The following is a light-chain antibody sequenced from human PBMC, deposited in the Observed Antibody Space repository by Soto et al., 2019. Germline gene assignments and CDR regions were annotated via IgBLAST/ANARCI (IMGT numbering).Light chain of an antibody. CDR2: DES. Sequence: DIQMTQSPSSLSASVGDRVTITCQASQDITNYLNWYQQKPGKAPKMLIYDESVLEAGVPSRCTGGKSGTHFTLPITSLQANDVATYYGQQFDHRPLTFGGATNLEIK. CDR1: QDITNY. V-gene: IGKV1-33*01. J-gene: IGKJ4*01. CDR3: QQFDHRPLT.